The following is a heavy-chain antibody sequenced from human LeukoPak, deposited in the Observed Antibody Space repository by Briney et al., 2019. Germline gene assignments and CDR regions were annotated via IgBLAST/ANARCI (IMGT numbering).Heavy chain of an antibody. CDR2: IGGSGGST. V-gene: IGHV3-23*01. J-gene: IGHJ3*02. CDR1: GFTFSSYG. CDR3: ARDLKWLRRSAFDI. Sequence: GGSLRLSCAASGFTFSSYGMSWVRQAPGKGLEWVSAIGGSGGSTYYADSVKGRFTISRDNAKNSLYLQMNSLRAEDTAVYYCARDLKWLRRSAFDIWGQGTMVTVSS. D-gene: IGHD5-12*01.